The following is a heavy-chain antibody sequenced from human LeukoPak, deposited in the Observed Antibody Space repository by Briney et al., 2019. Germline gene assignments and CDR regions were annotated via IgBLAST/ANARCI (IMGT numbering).Heavy chain of an antibody. V-gene: IGHV1-69*13. J-gene: IGHJ3*02. D-gene: IGHD4-17*01. CDR3: ASPNGPDYGDYPDDAFDI. Sequence: GASVKVSCKASGGTFSSYAISWVRQAPGQGLEWMGGIIPIFGTANYAQKFQGRVTITADESTSTAYMELSSLRSEDTAVYYCASPNGPDYGDYPDDAFDIWGQGTMVTVSS. CDR2: IIPIFGTA. CDR1: GGTFSSYA.